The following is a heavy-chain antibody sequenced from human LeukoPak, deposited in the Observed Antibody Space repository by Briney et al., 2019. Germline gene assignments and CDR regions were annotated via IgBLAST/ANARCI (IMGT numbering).Heavy chain of an antibody. J-gene: IGHJ4*02. CDR2: MNPNSGNT. V-gene: IGHV1-8*01. CDR3: ARGMIAAAGTGVDY. Sequence: GASVKVSCKASGYTFTSYDINWVRQAPGQGLEWMGWMNPNSGNTGYAQKFQGRVTMTRNTSISTAYMELSSLRSEDTAVCYCARGMIAAAGTGVDYWGQGTLVTVSS. CDR1: GYTFTSYD. D-gene: IGHD6-13*01.